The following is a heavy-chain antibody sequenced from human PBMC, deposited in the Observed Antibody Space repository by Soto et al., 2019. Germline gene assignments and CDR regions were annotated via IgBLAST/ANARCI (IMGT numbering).Heavy chain of an antibody. CDR2: MSGSGATT. V-gene: IGHV3-23*01. J-gene: IGHJ4*02. CDR1: GFTFSTYA. Sequence: EVQLLESGGGFVQPGGSLRLSCAASGFTFSTYAMSWVRQSPGKGLEWVSAMSGSGATTHHADSVNGRFPISRDNSKNTVYHQLNSLRAEDTAVYWCAKGSSCTSGSCPLAPFEFWGKGTLVTVSS. CDR3: AKGSSCTSGSCPLAPFEF. D-gene: IGHD2-8*01.